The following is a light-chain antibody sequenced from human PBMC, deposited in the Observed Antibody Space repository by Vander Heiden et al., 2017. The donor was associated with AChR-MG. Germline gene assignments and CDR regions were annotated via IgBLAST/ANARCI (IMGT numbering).Light chain of an antibody. CDR2: QDS. CDR1: KLGDNY. J-gene: IGLJ2*01. V-gene: IGLV3-1*01. Sequence: SYELTQPPSVSVSPGPTASITCSGDKLGDNYACWYQQKPGQSPVLVICQDSKRPSAIPERFSCSNSGNTATLTISGTQAMDEAYYYCQAWDSSTVLFGGGTKLTVL. CDR3: QAWDSSTVL.